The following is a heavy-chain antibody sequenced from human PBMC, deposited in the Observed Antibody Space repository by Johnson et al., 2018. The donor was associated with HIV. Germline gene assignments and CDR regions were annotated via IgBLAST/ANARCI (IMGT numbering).Heavy chain of an antibody. D-gene: IGHD1-26*01. V-gene: IGHV3-20*04. Sequence: EVQLVESGGGVVRPGGSLRLSCAASGFTFDDYGMSWVRQAPGKGLAWVSGINWNGGSTGYADSVKGRGTISRDNAKNSLYLQMNGLRAEDPALYYCARASVQWELRDYDAFDIWGQGTMVTVSS. CDR1: GFTFDDYG. J-gene: IGHJ3*02. CDR2: INWNGGST. CDR3: ARASVQWELRDYDAFDI.